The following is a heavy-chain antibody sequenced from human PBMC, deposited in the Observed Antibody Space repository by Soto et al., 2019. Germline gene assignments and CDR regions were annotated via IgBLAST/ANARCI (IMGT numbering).Heavy chain of an antibody. CDR3: AKSPKLLRYPPTCFDP. CDR2: IYSGGST. Sequence: PGGSLRLSCAASGFTVSSNYMSWVRQAPGKGLEWVSVIYSGGSTYYADSVKGRFTISRDNSKNTLYLQMNSLRAEDTAVYYCAKSPKLLRYPPTCFDPWGKEPRVPVSS. CDR1: GFTVSSNY. V-gene: IGHV3-66*01. J-gene: IGHJ5*02. D-gene: IGHD3-9*01.